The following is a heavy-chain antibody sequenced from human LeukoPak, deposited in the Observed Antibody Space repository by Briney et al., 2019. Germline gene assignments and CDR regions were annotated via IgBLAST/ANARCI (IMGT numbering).Heavy chain of an antibody. CDR3: ARLRPTHNPEVQWLAPFDY. D-gene: IGHD6-19*01. V-gene: IGHV1-69*13. CDR1: GGTFSSYA. CDR2: IIPIFGTA. J-gene: IGHJ4*02. Sequence: GASVKVSCKASGGTFSSYAISWVRQAPGQGLEWMGGIIPIFGTANYAQKFQGRVTITADESTSTAYMELSSLRSEDTAVYYCARLRPTHNPEVQWLAPFDYWGQGTLVTVSS.